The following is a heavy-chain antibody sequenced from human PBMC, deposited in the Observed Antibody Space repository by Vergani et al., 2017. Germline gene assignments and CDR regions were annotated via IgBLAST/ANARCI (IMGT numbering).Heavy chain of an antibody. D-gene: IGHD2-8*01. CDR2: IKQDGSEK. CDR1: GFTFSSYW. V-gene: IGHV3-7*03. CDR3: ARVKDCTNGVCYSSDY. J-gene: IGHJ4*02. Sequence: EVQLVESGGGLVQPGGSLRLSCAASGFTFSSYWMSWVRQAPGKGLEWVANIKQDGSEKYYVDSVKGRFTISRDNAKNSLYLQMNSLRAEDTAVYYCARVKDCTNGVCYSSDYWGQGTLVTVSS.